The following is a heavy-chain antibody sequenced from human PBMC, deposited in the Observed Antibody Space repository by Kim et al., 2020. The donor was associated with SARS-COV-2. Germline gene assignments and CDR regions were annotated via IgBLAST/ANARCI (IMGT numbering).Heavy chain of an antibody. CDR2: IYYSGST. Sequence: SETLSLTCTVSGGSISSSSYYWGWIRQPPGKGLEWIGSIYYSGSTYYNPSLKSRVTISVDTSKNQFSLKLSSVTAADTAVYYCASLRYYGSGRPLDYWGQGTLVTVSS. CDR1: GGSISSSSYY. V-gene: IGHV4-39*01. J-gene: IGHJ4*02. D-gene: IGHD3-10*01. CDR3: ASLRYYGSGRPLDY.